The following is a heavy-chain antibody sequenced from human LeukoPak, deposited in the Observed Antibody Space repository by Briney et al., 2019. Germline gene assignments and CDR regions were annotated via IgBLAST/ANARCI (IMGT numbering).Heavy chain of an antibody. CDR3: ARHFGIAAAGTGFDY. V-gene: IGHV4-59*08. D-gene: IGHD6-13*01. CDR1: GGSISSYY. Sequence: SEALSLTCTVSGGSISSYYWSWIRQPAGKGLEWIGYIYYSGSTNYNPSLKSRVTISVDTSKNQFSLKLSSVTAADTAVYYCARHFGIAAAGTGFDYWGQGTLVTVSS. CDR2: IYYSGST. J-gene: IGHJ4*02.